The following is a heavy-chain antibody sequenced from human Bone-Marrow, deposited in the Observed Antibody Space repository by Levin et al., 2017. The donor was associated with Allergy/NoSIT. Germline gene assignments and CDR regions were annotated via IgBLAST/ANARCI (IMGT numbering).Heavy chain of an antibody. CDR3: ARDKCGVIGTSEGGFDP. V-gene: IGHV3-53*01. D-gene: IGHD1-26*01. CDR2: IYSGGST. J-gene: IGHJ5*02. Sequence: GESLKISCAASGFTVSNSYMSWVRQAPGKGLEWVSVIYSGGSTYYADSVKGRFTISRDNSKNTLYLQMNSLKAEDTAVYYCARDKCGVIGTSEGGFDPWGQGTLVTVSS. CDR1: GFTVSNSY.